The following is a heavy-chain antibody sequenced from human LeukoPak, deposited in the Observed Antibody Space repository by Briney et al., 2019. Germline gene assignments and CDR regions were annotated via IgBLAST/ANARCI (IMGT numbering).Heavy chain of an antibody. CDR3: ARDNQVYGSGWYVRTFDY. D-gene: IGHD6-19*01. CDR1: GFTFSSYW. CDR2: IHGDGSDP. Sequence: GGSLRLSCAASGFTFSSYWMHWVRQAPGKGLVWVSRIHGDGSDPSYADSVKGRFTVSRDNAKNTLFLHLNNVRAEDTGVYYCARDNQVYGSGWYVRTFDYWGQGALVTVSS. V-gene: IGHV3-74*01. J-gene: IGHJ4*02.